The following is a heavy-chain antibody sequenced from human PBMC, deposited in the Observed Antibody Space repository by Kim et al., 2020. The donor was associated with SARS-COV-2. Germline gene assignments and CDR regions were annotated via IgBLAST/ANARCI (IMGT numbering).Heavy chain of an antibody. D-gene: IGHD4-17*01. CDR3: ARSSYGDLDY. Sequence: STNYTPSLKNRVTISVDTSKNQFSLKLSSVTAADTAVYYCARSSYGDLDYWGQGTLVTVSS. V-gene: IGHV4-34*01. J-gene: IGHJ4*02. CDR2: ST.